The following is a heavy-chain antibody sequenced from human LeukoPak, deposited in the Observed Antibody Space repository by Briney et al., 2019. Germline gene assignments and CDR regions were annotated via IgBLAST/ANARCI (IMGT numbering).Heavy chain of an antibody. J-gene: IGHJ4*02. V-gene: IGHV4-39*01. CDR1: GDSISSSSYY. CDR3: ARHYGDDRSGYYFDY. CDR2: ISYSGRT. Sequence: SETLSLTCSVSGDSISSSSYYWGWIRQPPGKGLEWIGSISYSGRTYYNPSLKSRVTSSVDTSMNQFSLKLTSVTAADTAVYYCARHYGDDRSGYYFDYWGQGVLVTVSS. D-gene: IGHD3-22*01.